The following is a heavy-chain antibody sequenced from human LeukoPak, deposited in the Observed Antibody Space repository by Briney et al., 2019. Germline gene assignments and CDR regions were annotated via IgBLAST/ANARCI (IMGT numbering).Heavy chain of an antibody. CDR2: ISSSGSTI. CDR3: ARGGDTELPAEFDY. Sequence: GGSLRLSCAASGFTFSNAWMNWVRQAPGKGLEWVSYISSSGSTIYYADSLKGRFTISRDNAKNSLYLQMNSLRAEDTAVYYCARGGDTELPAEFDYWGQGTLVTVSS. CDR1: GFTFSNAW. D-gene: IGHD2-15*01. V-gene: IGHV3-48*04. J-gene: IGHJ4*02.